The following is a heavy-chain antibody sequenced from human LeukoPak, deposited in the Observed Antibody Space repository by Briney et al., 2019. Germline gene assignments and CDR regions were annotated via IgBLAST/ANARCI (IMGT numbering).Heavy chain of an antibody. CDR2: ISGSGGST. D-gene: IGHD4-23*01. CDR3: AKDGNWVDYYGMDV. V-gene: IGHV3-23*01. J-gene: IGHJ6*02. Sequence: GGSLRLSCAASGFTFSSYAMSWARQAPGKGLEWVSAISGSGGSTYYADSVKGRFTISRDNSKNTLYLQMNSLRAEDTAVYYCAKDGNWVDYYGMDVWGQGTTVTVSS. CDR1: GFTFSSYA.